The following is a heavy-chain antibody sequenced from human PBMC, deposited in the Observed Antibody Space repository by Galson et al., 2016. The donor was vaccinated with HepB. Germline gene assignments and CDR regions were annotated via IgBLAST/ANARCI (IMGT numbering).Heavy chain of an antibody. CDR1: GFSLNTGAVG. Sequence: PALVKPTQTLTLTCTFSGFSLNTGAVGVGWFRRPPGKALQCLTFIYWNDDKRYSPSLTSRPTITKDTSKNQVVLTMTNMDPVDTATYYCARTLVFGDYWEIFDHWGQGTLVTVSS. D-gene: IGHD4-17*01. V-gene: IGHV2-5*01. CDR2: IYWNDDK. J-gene: IGHJ4*02. CDR3: ARTLVFGDYWEIFDH.